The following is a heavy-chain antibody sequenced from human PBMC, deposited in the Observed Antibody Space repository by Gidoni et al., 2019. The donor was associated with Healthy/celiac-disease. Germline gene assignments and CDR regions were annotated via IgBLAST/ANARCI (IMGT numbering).Heavy chain of an antibody. CDR1: GFTFSGSA. Sequence: EVQLVASGGGLVQPGGSLTLPCAASGFTFSGSAMHWVRQASGKGLEWVGRIRSKANSYATAYAASVKGRFTISRDDSKNTAYLQMNSLKTEDTAVYYCTRLAGYYYGMDVWGQGTTVTVSS. V-gene: IGHV3-73*02. CDR3: TRLAGYYYGMDV. CDR2: IRSKANSYAT. J-gene: IGHJ6*02.